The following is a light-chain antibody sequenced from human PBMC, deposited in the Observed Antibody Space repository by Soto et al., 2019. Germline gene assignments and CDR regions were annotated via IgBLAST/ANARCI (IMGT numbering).Light chain of an antibody. CDR3: AAWDDSLTGPV. J-gene: IGLJ3*02. V-gene: IGLV1-36*01. Sequence: QSMLTQPPSVSAAPRQRVTISCSGSSSNIGNNAVNWYQQLPGKAPKLLIHFVDRVASGVSDRFSGSKSGTSASLAISGLQSEDEADYYCAAWDDSLTGPVFGGGTKLTVL. CDR1: SSNIGNNA. CDR2: FVD.